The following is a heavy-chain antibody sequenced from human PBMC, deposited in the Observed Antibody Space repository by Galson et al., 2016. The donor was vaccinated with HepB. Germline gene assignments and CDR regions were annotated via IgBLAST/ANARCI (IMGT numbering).Heavy chain of an antibody. CDR2: ISRDGGRT. V-gene: IGHV3-23*01. J-gene: IGHJ6*02. CDR3: VKHPVTTFDILTEYDGDV. D-gene: IGHD3-9*01. Sequence: SLRLSCAASAFGFSSYAMAWVRQAPGKGLEWVSGISRDGGRTYYADSGKGRFTIFRGNSKKTLYLQLKSLRAEDTANYYCVKHPVTTFDILTEYDGDVWGQGTTVYVSS. CDR1: AFGFSSYA.